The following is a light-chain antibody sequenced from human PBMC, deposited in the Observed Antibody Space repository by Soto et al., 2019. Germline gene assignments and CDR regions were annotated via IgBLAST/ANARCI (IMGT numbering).Light chain of an antibody. J-gene: IGKJ2*01. Sequence: EIVMMQSPATLSVSPRERATLSCRASQALGNNLAWYQHKPGQAPRLLIYGASTRATGVPVRFSGSGSKTEFTLSISSLQSDDLAVYYCQQYTNWPYTFGQGTKLEIK. V-gene: IGKV3-15*01. CDR2: GAS. CDR3: QQYTNWPYT. CDR1: QALGNN.